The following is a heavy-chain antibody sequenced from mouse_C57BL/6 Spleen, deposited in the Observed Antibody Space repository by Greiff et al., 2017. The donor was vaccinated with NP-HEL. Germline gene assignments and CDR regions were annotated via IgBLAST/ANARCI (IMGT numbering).Heavy chain of an antibody. V-gene: IGHV1-82*01. Sequence: QVQLQQSGPELVKPGASVKISCKASGYAFSSSWMNWVKQRPGKGLEWIGRIYPGDGDTNYNGKFKGKATLTADKSSSTAYMQLSSLTSEDSAVYFCARKEEFYWYFDVWGTGTTVTVSS. CDR3: ARKEEFYWYFDV. CDR1: GYAFSSSW. J-gene: IGHJ1*03. CDR2: IYPGDGDT.